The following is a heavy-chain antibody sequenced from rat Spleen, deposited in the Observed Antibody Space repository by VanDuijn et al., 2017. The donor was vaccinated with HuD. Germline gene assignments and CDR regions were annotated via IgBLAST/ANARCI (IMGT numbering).Heavy chain of an antibody. J-gene: IGHJ1*01. CDR2: VSTGGGSN. Sequence: EVQLVESGGGLVQPGRSLKLSCAASGFTFSDYYMAWVRQAPTKGLEWVSYVSTGGGSNYYRDSVKGRFTISRDNAKSTLYLQMDSLRSEDTATYYCTTRTTEGIVSWGWYFDFWGPGTMVTVSS. CDR3: TTRTTEGIVSWGWYFDF. D-gene: IGHD1-11*01. CDR1: GFTFSDYY. V-gene: IGHV5-27*01.